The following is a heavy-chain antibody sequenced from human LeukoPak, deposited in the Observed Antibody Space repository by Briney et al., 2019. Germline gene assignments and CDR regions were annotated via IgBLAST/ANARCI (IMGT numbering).Heavy chain of an antibody. J-gene: IGHJ4*02. Sequence: GGSLRLSCAASGFTFSRYTMNWVRQAPGKGLEWVSYISSSGNTKYYADSVRGRFTISRDNAKNSLYLQMNNLRAEDTAVYYCPRGSEWDLLGSFDYWGQGTLVTVSS. CDR3: PRGSEWDLLGSFDY. CDR1: GFTFSRYT. D-gene: IGHD1-26*01. CDR2: ISSSGNTK. V-gene: IGHV3-48*04.